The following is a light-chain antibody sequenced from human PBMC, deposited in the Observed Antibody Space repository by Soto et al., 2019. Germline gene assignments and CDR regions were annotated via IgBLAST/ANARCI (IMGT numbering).Light chain of an antibody. J-gene: IGLJ2*01. Sequence: QSVLTQPPSASGTSGRRVTISCSGSSSNIGSNYVYWYQQLPGTAPKLLIYRNNQRPSGVPDRFSGSKSGTSASLAISGLRSEDEAHYYCAAWDDSLSGPVFGGGTKLTV. CDR1: SSNIGSNY. CDR2: RNN. CDR3: AAWDDSLSGPV. V-gene: IGLV1-47*01.